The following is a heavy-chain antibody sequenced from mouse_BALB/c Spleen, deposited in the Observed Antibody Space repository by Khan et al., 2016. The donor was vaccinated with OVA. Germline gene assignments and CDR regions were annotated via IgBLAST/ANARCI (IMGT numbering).Heavy chain of an antibody. V-gene: IGHV1-7*01. D-gene: IGHD1-1*01. J-gene: IGHJ3*01. Sequence: QVQLKESGAELAKPGASVKMSCKASGYTFTSYWMHWVKQRPGQGLEWIGYINPSTGYTEYNQRFKDKATLTADKSSNTAYMQLSSLTSEDSAVYYCVNHGSIAAWCSYWGQGTLVTVS. CDR2: INPSTGYT. CDR1: GYTFTSYW. CDR3: VNHGSIAAWCSY.